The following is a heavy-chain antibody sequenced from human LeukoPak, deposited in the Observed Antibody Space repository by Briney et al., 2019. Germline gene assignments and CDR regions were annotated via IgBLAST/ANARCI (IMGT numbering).Heavy chain of an antibody. V-gene: IGHV3-20*04. Sequence: GSLRLSCAASGFTFDDYGMSWVRQAPGKGLEWVSGINWNGGSTGYADSVKGRFTISRDNAKNSLYLQTNSLRAEDTALYYCARNYDEIVVVIAATLFDIWGQGTMVTVSS. CDR2: INWNGGST. CDR1: GFTFDDYG. D-gene: IGHD2-15*01. J-gene: IGHJ3*02. CDR3: ARNYDEIVVVIAATLFDI.